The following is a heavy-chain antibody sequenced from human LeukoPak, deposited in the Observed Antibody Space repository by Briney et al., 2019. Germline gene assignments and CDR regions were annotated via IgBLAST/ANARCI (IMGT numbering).Heavy chain of an antibody. CDR1: GFTFSNYY. CDR2: VSGSGITT. J-gene: IGHJ3*02. V-gene: IGHV3-11*01. D-gene: IGHD3-10*01. CDR3: ARDLSRGDAFDI. Sequence: GGSLRLSCAASGFTFSNYYMNWIRQTPGKGLEWVSYVSGSGITTFYAESVEGRFTISRDNTKNSLFLQMDSLRVEDTAVYYCARDLSRGDAFDIWGQGTMVTVSS.